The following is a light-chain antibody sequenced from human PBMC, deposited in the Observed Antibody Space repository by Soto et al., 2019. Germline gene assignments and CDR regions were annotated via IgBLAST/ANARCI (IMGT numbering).Light chain of an antibody. V-gene: IGKV1-33*01. CDR2: DAT. CDR1: QDIKKY. CDR3: QQYSTYSRA. Sequence: DIQMTQSPSSLSASVGDRVSITCQASQDIKKYVNWYQQKAGKVPNLLIYDATTLQKGVSPRFSGSGSGTEFTLTISSLQPDDFATFYCQQYSTYSRAFGQGTKVDIK. J-gene: IGKJ1*01.